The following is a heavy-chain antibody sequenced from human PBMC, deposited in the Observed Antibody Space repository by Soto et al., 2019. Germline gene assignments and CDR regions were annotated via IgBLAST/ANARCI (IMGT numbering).Heavy chain of an antibody. CDR1: GGSISSGSYY. J-gene: IGHJ5*02. V-gene: IGHV4-39*01. D-gene: IGHD6-13*01. CDR2: MYHGGTT. Sequence: QLQLQESGPGVVKPSETLSLTCSVSGGSISSGSYYWGWIRQTPGRGLEWIASMYHGGTTYSNPSLKSRVTISVDMSKNQFSLRLTSVPAADTAVYYCARRRVRAAATNWFDPWGQGTLVTVSS. CDR3: ARRRVRAAATNWFDP.